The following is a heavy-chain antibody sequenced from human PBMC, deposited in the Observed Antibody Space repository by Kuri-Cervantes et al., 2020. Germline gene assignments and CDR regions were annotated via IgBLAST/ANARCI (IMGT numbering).Heavy chain of an antibody. Sequence: GGSLRLSCAASGFTFSSYSMNWVRQAPGKGLEWVSYISSSSSYIYYADSVKGRFTISRDNAKNSLYLQMNSLRAEDTAVYYCAKYYCGGDCYGMDVWGQGTTVTVSS. D-gene: IGHD2-21*01. CDR3: AKYYCGGDCYGMDV. CDR1: GFTFSSYS. J-gene: IGHJ6*02. V-gene: IGHV3-21*05. CDR2: ISSSSSYI.